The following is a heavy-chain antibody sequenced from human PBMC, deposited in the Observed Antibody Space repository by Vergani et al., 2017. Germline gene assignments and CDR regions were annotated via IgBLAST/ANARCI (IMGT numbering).Heavy chain of an antibody. CDR2: VTSGNGSM. V-gene: IGHV3-48*01. Sequence: VQLVESGGKVVQSGTSLRLSCAASGFSFSTYSMNWVRQAPGKGLEWFSYVTSGNGSMSYADSVKGRFTISRDNAKNSLYLQMNSLKVEDTAVYYCARDYSSSSGRGFDILGQGTKVTVS. CDR1: GFSFSTYS. J-gene: IGHJ3*02. D-gene: IGHD6-6*01. CDR3: ARDYSSSSGRGFDI.